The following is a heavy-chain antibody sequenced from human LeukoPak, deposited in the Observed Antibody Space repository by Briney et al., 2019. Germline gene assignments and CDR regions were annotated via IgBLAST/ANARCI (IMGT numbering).Heavy chain of an antibody. CDR2: INHSGST. CDR3: ARLVVVPAATHARDY. CDR1: GGSFSGYY. V-gene: IGHV4-34*01. J-gene: IGHJ4*02. Sequence: SETLSLTCAVYGGSFSGYYWSWIRHPPGKGLEWIGEINHSGSTNYNPSLKSRVTISVDTSKNQFSLNLSSVTAADTAVYYCARLVVVPAATHARDYWGQGTLVTVSS. D-gene: IGHD2-2*01.